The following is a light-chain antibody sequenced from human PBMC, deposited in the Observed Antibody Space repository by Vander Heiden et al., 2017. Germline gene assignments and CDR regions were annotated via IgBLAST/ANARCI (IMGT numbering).Light chain of an antibody. CDR3: SSDAGSTAYV. J-gene: IGLJ1*01. V-gene: IGLV2-8*01. CDR2: EVS. Sequence: QSALTQTPSASGPPGQSVTPSCSGTSSDVGGYNNVSWYQQHPSKAPKVLFYEVSKRPAGVPDRSSCSKSGNTASLTVAGLQAEDEADYYCSSDAGSTAYVFGTGTKVTVL. CDR1: SSDVGGYNN.